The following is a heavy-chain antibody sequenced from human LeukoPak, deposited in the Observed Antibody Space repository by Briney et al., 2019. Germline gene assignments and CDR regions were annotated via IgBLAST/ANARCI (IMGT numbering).Heavy chain of an antibody. D-gene: IGHD1-26*01. CDR1: GFPFSNYW. J-gene: IGHJ4*02. V-gene: IGHV3-23*01. CDR3: AKDRSIGTYYTFDH. CDR2: ISGSASST. Sequence: GGSLRLSCEASGFPFSNYWMTWVRQAPGKGLEWVSAISGSASSTYHADSVKGRFTISRDNSNNRLYLQMSGLTAADTAVYYCAKDRSIGTYYTFDHWGQGTLVTVSS.